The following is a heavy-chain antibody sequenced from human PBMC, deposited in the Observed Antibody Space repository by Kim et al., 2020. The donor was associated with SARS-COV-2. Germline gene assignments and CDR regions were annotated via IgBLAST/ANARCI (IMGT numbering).Heavy chain of an antibody. CDR3: ARSGRPYNWFDP. CDR1: GGSISSSSYY. J-gene: IGHJ5*02. V-gene: IGHV4-39*01. CDR2: IYYSGST. Sequence: SETLSLTCTVSGGSISSSSYYWGWIRQPPGKGLEWIGSIYYSGSTYYNPSLKSRVTISVDTSKNQFSLKLSSVTAADTAVYYCARSGRPYNWFDPWGQGTLVTVSS. D-gene: IGHD6-25*01.